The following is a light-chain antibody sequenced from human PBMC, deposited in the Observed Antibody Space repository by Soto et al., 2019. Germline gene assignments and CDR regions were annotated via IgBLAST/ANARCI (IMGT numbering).Light chain of an antibody. V-gene: IGLV2-8*01. CDR3: SSYSGTNYHYV. J-gene: IGLJ1*01. CDR2: EVS. CDR1: SSDVGGYNY. Sequence: QSVLTQPPYASVSFGQSVTISCTGTSSDVGGYNYVSWYQQYPGKAPKLMIYEVSERPSGVPDRFSGSKSGNTASLTVSGLQADDEADYYCSSYSGTNYHYVFGTGTKVTVL.